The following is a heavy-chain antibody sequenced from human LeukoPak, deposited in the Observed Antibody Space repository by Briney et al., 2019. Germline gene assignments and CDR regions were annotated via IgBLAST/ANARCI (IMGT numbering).Heavy chain of an antibody. CDR1: GYTFTSYG. J-gene: IGHJ4*02. V-gene: IGHV1-18*01. D-gene: IGHD3-22*01. Sequence: GASVKVSCKASGYTFTSYGISWVRQAPGQGLEWMGWISAYNGNTNYAQKLQGRVTMTTDTSTSTAYMELRSLRSDDTAVYYCARDPHSSGYYHHPLFNYWGQGTLVTVSS. CDR3: ARDPHSSGYYHHPLFNY. CDR2: ISAYNGNT.